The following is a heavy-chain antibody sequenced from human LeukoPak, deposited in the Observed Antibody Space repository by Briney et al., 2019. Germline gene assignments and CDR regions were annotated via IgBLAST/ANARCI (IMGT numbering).Heavy chain of an antibody. D-gene: IGHD2-21*01. CDR2: IPYDGSNK. CDR3: AKDICGGNCYPHGGY. Sequence: GGSLRLSCAASGFTFSNYGMHWVRQAPGKGLEWVAFIPYDGSNKYYADSLQGRFTISRDNSMNTLYLQMSGLRAEDTAIYYCAKDICGGNCYPHGGYWGQGTLVTVSS. J-gene: IGHJ4*02. V-gene: IGHV3-30*02. CDR1: GFTFSNYG.